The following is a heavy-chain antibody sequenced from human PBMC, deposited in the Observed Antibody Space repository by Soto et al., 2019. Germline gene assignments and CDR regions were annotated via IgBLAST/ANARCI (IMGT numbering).Heavy chain of an antibody. D-gene: IGHD1-7*01. V-gene: IGHV4-31*03. CDR2: IYDNGGA. Sequence: QVQLQESGPGLVKPSQTLSLTCTVSGASISSGGYYWSWIRQHPGKGREWIGYIYDNGGADYSPSLRGRVVISLDRSENQFSLRLSSVTAADTAVYYCARVKGGTTRRAFDSWGQGTMVTVSS. J-gene: IGHJ4*02. CDR1: GASISSGGYY. CDR3: ARVKGGTTRRAFDS.